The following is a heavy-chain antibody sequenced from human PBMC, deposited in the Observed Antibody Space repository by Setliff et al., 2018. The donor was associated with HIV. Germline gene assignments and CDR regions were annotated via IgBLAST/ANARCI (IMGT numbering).Heavy chain of an antibody. Sequence: ASVKVSCKASGYTFTSYAMHWVRQAPGQRPEWMGWINPDNGDTKYSQKFQGRVTITRDTSASTAYMDLSSLRSEDTAVYYCARGFSVYSSSDPLLNWLDPWGQGTLVTVSS. J-gene: IGHJ5*02. CDR1: GYTFTSYA. V-gene: IGHV1-3*01. CDR3: ARGFSVYSSSDPLLNWLDP. CDR2: INPDNGDT. D-gene: IGHD6-6*01.